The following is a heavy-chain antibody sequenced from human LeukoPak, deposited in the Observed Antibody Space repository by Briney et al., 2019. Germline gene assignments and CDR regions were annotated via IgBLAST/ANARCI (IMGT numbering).Heavy chain of an antibody. Sequence: GGSLEISFKGSGYGFTSYRISWVPQMPGKGLELVGIIYPGDSDTRYSPSLQGQVTISADKSISTAYLQWSSLKASDTAMYYCARFWSGYNMDVWGQGTTVTGSS. J-gene: IGHJ6*02. V-gene: IGHV5-51*01. CDR3: ARFWSGYNMDV. CDR2: IYPGDSDT. D-gene: IGHD3-3*01. CDR1: GYGFTSYR.